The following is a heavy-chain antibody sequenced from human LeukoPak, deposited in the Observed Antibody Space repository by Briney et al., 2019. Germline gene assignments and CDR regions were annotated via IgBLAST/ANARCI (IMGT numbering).Heavy chain of an antibody. CDR3: ARDPPFDYGEALADQ. CDR1: GFTFNKYW. V-gene: IGHV3-7*01. Sequence: GGSLRLSCAASGFTFNKYWMSWVRQAPGKGLEWVANIKQDGSAKYYVDSVRGRFTISRDNAKNSLYLQMNSLRAEDTAVYYCARDPPFDYGEALADQWGQGTRVTVSS. CDR2: IKQDGSAK. J-gene: IGHJ5*02. D-gene: IGHD4-17*01.